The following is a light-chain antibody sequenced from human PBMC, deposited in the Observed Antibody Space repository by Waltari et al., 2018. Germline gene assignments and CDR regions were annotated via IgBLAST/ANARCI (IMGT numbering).Light chain of an antibody. Sequence: SSELTQDPAVSVALGQTVRITCQGDSLRKYYATWYQQKPGQAPVLVIFGENKRPSGIPDRFSGSSSGNTASLTITGAQAEDEADYHCTSRDSSGYRHVFGTGTKVIVL. CDR2: GEN. CDR1: SLRKYY. V-gene: IGLV3-19*01. CDR3: TSRDSSGYRHV. J-gene: IGLJ1*01.